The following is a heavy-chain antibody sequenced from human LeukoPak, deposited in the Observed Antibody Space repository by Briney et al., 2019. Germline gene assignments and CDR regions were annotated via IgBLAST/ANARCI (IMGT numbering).Heavy chain of an antibody. CDR2: LYYSGSA. Sequence: SETLSLTCTVSGGSISSPNSYWGWIRQPPGKGLEWTASLYYSGSAYHSPSLKSRVTISVDRSKNQFSLKLHSVTAADSAVYYCARHVYCGGNCYRDDYYYYIDVWGTGTTVTVSS. CDR3: ARHVYCGGNCYRDDYYYYIDV. J-gene: IGHJ6*03. D-gene: IGHD2-21*01. V-gene: IGHV4-39*01. CDR1: GGSISSPNSY.